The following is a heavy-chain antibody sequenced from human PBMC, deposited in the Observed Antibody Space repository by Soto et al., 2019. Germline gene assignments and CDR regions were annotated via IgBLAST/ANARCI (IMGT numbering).Heavy chain of an antibody. CDR1: GFTLSDHY. V-gene: IGHV3-72*01. CDR3: VRWDSGNPEN. D-gene: IGHD1-26*01. CDR2: TKNKAQRYTT. Sequence: EVQLVESGGGLVQPGGSLRLSCVVSGFTLSDHYIDWVRQAPGKGLEWVGRTKNKAQRYTTEYAASVKGRFTISRDDSENSVYLQMNSLKTEDTAVYYCVRWDSGNPENWGQGTLLTVSS. J-gene: IGHJ4*02.